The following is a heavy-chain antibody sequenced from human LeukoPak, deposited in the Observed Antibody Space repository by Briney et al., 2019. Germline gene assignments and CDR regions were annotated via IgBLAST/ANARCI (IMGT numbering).Heavy chain of an antibody. D-gene: IGHD5-24*01. CDR2: TYRGGGT. CDR3: ARDWEMATNDGWAGDVFDI. J-gene: IGHJ3*02. Sequence: SQTLSLTCTVSGGSISSYSWSWIRQPAGKGLEWIGRTYRGGGTNNNSTLKSRVTMSVDTSKNQFSLRLSSVTAADTAVYYCARDWEMATNDGWAGDVFDIWGQGTKVTVSS. CDR1: GGSISSYS. V-gene: IGHV4-4*07.